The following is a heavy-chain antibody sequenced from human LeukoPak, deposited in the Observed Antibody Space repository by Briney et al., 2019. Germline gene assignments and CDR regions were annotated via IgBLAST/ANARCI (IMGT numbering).Heavy chain of an antibody. CDR3: AKAKCGGDCYFFDY. D-gene: IGHD2-21*02. CDR1: GFTFDDYA. J-gene: IGHJ4*02. V-gene: IGHV3-9*01. CDR2: ISWNSGSI. Sequence: GGSLRLSCAASGFTFDDYAMHWVRQAPGKGLEWVSGISWNSGSIGYADSVKGRFTISRDNAKNSLYLQMNSLRAEDTALYYCAKAKCGGDCYFFDYWGQGTLVTVSS.